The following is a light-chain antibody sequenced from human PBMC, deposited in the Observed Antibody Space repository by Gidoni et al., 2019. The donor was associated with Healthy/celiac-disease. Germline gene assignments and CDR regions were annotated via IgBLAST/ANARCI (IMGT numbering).Light chain of an antibody. CDR2: KAS. V-gene: IGKV1-5*03. CDR1: QSISSW. CDR3: QQYNSYPWT. Sequence: DIQMTQSPSTLSASVGDRVTIPCRASQSISSWLAWYQQKPGKAPKLLIYKASSLESGVPSRCSGSGSGTEFTLTISSLQPDDFGTYYCQQYNSYPWTFGQGTKVEIK. J-gene: IGKJ1*01.